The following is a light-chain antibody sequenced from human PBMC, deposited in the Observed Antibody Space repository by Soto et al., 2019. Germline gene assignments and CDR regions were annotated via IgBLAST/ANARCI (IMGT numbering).Light chain of an antibody. CDR2: AAT. CDR1: QSISSW. J-gene: IGKJ1*01. CDR3: QQSYSTPQT. V-gene: IGKV1-39*01. Sequence: DIQMTQSPSTLSASVGDRVTITCRASQSISSWLAWYQQKPGKAPKLLIYAATSLQSGVPSRFGGSGSGTDFTLTINGLQPEDFTTYFCQQSYSTPQTFGQGTKVDIK.